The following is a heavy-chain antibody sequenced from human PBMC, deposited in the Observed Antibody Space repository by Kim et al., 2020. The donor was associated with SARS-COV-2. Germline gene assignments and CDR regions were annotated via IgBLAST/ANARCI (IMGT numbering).Heavy chain of an antibody. D-gene: IGHD6-19*01. V-gene: IGHV3-33*08. Sequence: GGSLRLSCAASGFTFSSYGMHWVRQAPGKGLEWVAVIWYDGSNKYYADSVKGRFTISRDNSKNTLYLQMNSLRAEDTAVYYCARDLWHSSGSNYYYYGMDVWGQGTTVTVSS. CDR2: IWYDGSNK. J-gene: IGHJ6*02. CDR1: GFTFSSYG. CDR3: ARDLWHSSGSNYYYYGMDV.